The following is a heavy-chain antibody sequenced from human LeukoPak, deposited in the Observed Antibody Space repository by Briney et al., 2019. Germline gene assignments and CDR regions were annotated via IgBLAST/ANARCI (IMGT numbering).Heavy chain of an antibody. J-gene: IGHJ4*02. CDR2: MSGSGGST. Sequence: GGSLRLSCAASGFTFSSYAMSWVRQAPGKGLELVSAMSGSGGSTYYADSVKGRFTISRDNSKNTLYLQMNSLRAEDTAVYYCAREYYYDSSGYYYAFDYWGQGTLVTVSS. V-gene: IGHV3-23*01. CDR1: GFTFSSYA. CDR3: AREYYYDSSGYYYAFDY. D-gene: IGHD3-22*01.